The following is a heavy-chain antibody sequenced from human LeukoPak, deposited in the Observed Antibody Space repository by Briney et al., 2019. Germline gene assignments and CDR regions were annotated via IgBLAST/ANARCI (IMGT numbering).Heavy chain of an antibody. J-gene: IGHJ4*02. CDR2: LTHRGST. D-gene: IGHD2-2*01. CDR3: ARVSCSSTSCYAAFDY. CDR1: GGSFSGYY. Sequence: PSETLSLTCAVSGGSFSGYYWSWIRQPPGKGLEWIGELTHRGSTNYTPSLKSRVTISVDTTNNQFSLKLGSVTAADTAVYYCARVSCSSTSCYAAFDYWGQGTLVTVSS. V-gene: IGHV4-34*01.